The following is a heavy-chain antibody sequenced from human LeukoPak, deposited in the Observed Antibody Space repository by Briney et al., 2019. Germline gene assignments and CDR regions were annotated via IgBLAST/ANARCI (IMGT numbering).Heavy chain of an antibody. CDR2: MNPNSGDR. J-gene: IGHJ4*02. V-gene: IGHV1-8*01. D-gene: IGHD4-17*01. Sequence: ASVKVSCKASGYTFTKSYIRWVRQAPGQRLEWMGWMNPNSGDRGYAQKFQGRVTMTRDMSTSTVYMELSSLRSEDTAVYYCARYGDPFDYWGQGTLVTVSS. CDR3: ARYGDPFDY. CDR1: GYTFTKSY.